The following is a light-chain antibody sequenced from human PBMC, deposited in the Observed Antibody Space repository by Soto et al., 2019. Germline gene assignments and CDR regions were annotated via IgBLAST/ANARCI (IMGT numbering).Light chain of an antibody. CDR3: QQYHPDWT. J-gene: IGKJ1*01. Sequence: DIQMTQSPSTLSASVGDTVTITCRASESIDNWLAWYQQKPGKAPKLLIFAASTLVRGVTSRFSGRGSGTEFTLTISSLQADDYATFYCQQYHPDWTFGQGTKVDIK. CDR2: AAS. V-gene: IGKV1-5*01. CDR1: ESIDNW.